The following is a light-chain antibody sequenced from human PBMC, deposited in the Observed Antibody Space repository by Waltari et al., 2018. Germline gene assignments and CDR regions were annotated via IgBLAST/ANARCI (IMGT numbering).Light chain of an antibody. CDR3: QQAHTFPFT. Sequence: TITCPASWGLRTWLAWYQQKPGKATKLLIYGASILQSGVPARFSGSGSGTDFTLTISNLQADDFASYYCQQAHTFPFTFGPGTKVYIK. J-gene: IGKJ3*01. CDR2: GAS. V-gene: IGKV1-12*01. CDR1: WGLRTW.